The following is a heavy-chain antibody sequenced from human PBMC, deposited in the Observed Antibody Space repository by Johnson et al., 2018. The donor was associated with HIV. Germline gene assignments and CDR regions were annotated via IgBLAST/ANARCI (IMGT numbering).Heavy chain of an antibody. CDR1: GFTFSMYA. CDR2: ISYDGSNK. V-gene: IGHV3-30*04. D-gene: IGHD6-6*01. Sequence: QVQLVESGGGSVQPGGSLRLSCAASGFTFSMYAMHWVRQAPGKGLEWVAVISYDGSNKYYADSVKGRFTISRDNSKNTLYLQMNSLRAEDTAVYFCARDQEQLVPWDAFDIWGQGTMVTVSS. J-gene: IGHJ3*02. CDR3: ARDQEQLVPWDAFDI.